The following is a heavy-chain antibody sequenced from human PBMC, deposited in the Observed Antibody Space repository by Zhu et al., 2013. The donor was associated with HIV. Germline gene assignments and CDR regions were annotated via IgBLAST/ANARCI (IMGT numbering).Heavy chain of an antibody. D-gene: IGHD2-15*01. V-gene: IGHV3-23*01. CDR2: VSAGGDST. CDR1: GFSFSTFA. Sequence: VQLLESGGALVQPGGSLRLSCAASGFSFSTFAMTWVRQAPGKGLEWVSSVSAGGDSTYYAESVQGRFTLSRDNSKNTLYLLMNSLRAEDTAVYYCAKGDCSGGECYSGMDYWGQGTLVSVSS. J-gene: IGHJ4*02. CDR3: AKGDCSGGECYSGMDY.